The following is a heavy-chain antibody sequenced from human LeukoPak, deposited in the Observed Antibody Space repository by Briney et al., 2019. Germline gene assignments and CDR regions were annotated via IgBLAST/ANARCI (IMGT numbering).Heavy chain of an antibody. D-gene: IGHD3-3*01. J-gene: IGHJ6*03. CDR2: INPSGGST. V-gene: IGHV1-46*01. Sequence: ASVKVSCKASGYTFTSYYMHWVRQAPGQGLEWMGIINPSGGSTSYAQKFQGRVTMTRDMSTSTVYMELSSLRSEDTAVYYCARDRRYGYYDFFSSGDYYYYYMDVWGKGTTVTVSS. CDR3: ARDRRYGYYDFFSSGDYYYYYMDV. CDR1: GYTFTSYY.